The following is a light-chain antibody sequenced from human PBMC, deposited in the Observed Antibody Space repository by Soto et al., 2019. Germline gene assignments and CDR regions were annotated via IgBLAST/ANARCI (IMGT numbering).Light chain of an antibody. Sequence: QSAPTQPAAGSGSAGKSIASSCPGKRSDVGGYHYVSWYQQHPGKAPKLMIYDVSNRPSGVSNRFSGSKSGNTASLPISGLQPEDAADYYCSSYTSSSTLAVFGTGTKVTVL. V-gene: IGLV2-14*01. J-gene: IGLJ1*01. CDR2: DVS. CDR3: SSYTSSSTLAV. CDR1: RSDVGGYHY.